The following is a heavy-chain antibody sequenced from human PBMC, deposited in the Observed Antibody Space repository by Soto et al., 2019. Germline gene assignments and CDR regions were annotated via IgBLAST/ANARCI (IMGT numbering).Heavy chain of an antibody. D-gene: IGHD3-10*01. CDR1: GGSISSYY. CDR3: ARRARGVRNNWFDP. V-gene: IGHV4-59*08. CDR2: IYYSGST. J-gene: IGHJ5*02. Sequence: PSETLSLTCTVSGGSISSYYWSWIRQPPGKGLEWIVYIYYSGSTNYNPSLKSRVTISVDTSKNQFSLKLSSVTAADTAVYYCARRARGVRNNWFDPWGQGTQVTVSS.